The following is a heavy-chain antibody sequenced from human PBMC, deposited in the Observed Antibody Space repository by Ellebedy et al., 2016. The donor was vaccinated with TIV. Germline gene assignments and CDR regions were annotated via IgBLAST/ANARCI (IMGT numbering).Heavy chain of an antibody. CDR2: ISGSGGST. J-gene: IGHJ6*02. CDR1: GFTFSSYW. Sequence: PGGSLRLSCAASGFTFSSYWMHWVRQAPGKGLEWVSAISGSGGSTYYADSVKGRFTISRDNSKNTLYLQMNSLRAEDTAVYYCAKGLSSGCPFYYGMDVWGQGTTVTVSS. CDR3: AKGLSSGCPFYYGMDV. V-gene: IGHV3-23*01. D-gene: IGHD6-19*01.